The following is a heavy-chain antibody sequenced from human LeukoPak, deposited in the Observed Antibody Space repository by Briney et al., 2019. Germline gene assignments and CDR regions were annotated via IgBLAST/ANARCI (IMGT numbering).Heavy chain of an antibody. J-gene: IGHJ4*02. CDR2: IYTTGMT. CDR3: ARAGYTISSYRFDY. V-gene: IGHV4-4*07. CDR1: GGCINSYW. Sequence: SETLSLTCSVSGGCINSYWGSLIRQPAGKGLEFIGRIYTTGMTNYNPSLKSRVSISVDTSKNQFSLELRSVTAADTAVYFCARAGYTISSYRFDYWGQGALVTVSS. D-gene: IGHD3-16*02.